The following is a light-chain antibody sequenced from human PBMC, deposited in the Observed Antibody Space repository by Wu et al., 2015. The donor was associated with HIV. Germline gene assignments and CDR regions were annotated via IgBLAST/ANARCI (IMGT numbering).Light chain of an antibody. CDR2: DTS. J-gene: IGKJ2*01. V-gene: IGKV3D-20*02. CDR1: QGGNS. Sequence: VLTQSPGTLSLSPGERAPLCRASQGGNSLNWYQKRRGQTPRLLIYDTSRRASDIPEKFVGSGSGTDFSLTITKVGPEDFAVYYCQQFEFFGLGTTLEI. CDR3: QQFEF.